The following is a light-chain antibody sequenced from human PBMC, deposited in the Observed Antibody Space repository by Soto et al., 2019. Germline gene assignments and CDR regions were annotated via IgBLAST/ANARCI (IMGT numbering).Light chain of an antibody. CDR2: LGS. Sequence: TQGRLCLPVTPGEPAAISCRSSQSLLHSNGYNYLDWYLQKPGQSPQLLIYLGSNRASGVPDRFSGSGSGTDFTLKIRRVEAEDVGAYSCMQPLPSSTFGQGTKVDI. CDR1: QSLLHSNGYNY. J-gene: IGKJ1*01. V-gene: IGKV2-28*01. CDR3: MQPLPSST.